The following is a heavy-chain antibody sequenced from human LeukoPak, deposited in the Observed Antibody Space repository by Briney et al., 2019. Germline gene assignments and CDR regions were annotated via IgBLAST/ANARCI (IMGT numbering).Heavy chain of an antibody. J-gene: IGHJ4*02. V-gene: IGHV3-30*18. Sequence: GGSLRLSCAASGFTFSSYGMHWVRQAPGKGLEWVAVISYDGSNKYYADSVKGRFTISRDNSKNTLYLQMNSLRAEDTAVYYCAKGTNVQWLVSASDYWGQGTLVTVSS. D-gene: IGHD6-19*01. CDR2: ISYDGSNK. CDR1: GFTFSSYG. CDR3: AKGTNVQWLVSASDY.